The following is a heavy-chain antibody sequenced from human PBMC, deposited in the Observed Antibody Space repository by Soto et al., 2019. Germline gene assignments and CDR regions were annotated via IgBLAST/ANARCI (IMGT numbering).Heavy chain of an antibody. V-gene: IGHV3-21*01. CDR3: ARDGGWYRSGWFDS. D-gene: IGHD6-19*01. Sequence: EVQLVESGGGLVKPGGSLRLSCAASGFTFSSYSMNWVRQAPGKGLEWVSSISSSSSYIYYADSVKGRFTISRDNAKNSLYLQMNSLRAEDTAVYCCARDGGWYRSGWFDSWGQGALVTVSS. CDR1: GFTFSSYS. J-gene: IGHJ5*01. CDR2: ISSSSSYI.